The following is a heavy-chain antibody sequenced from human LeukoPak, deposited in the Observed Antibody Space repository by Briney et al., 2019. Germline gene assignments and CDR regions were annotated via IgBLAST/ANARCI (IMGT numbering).Heavy chain of an antibody. CDR3: ARDPSPYGGNYYFDY. V-gene: IGHV1-46*01. Sequence: GASVKVSCKASGYTFTSYYMHWVRQAPGQGLEWMGIINPSGGSTSYAQKFQGRVTMTRDTSTSTVYMELSSRRSEDTAVYYCARDPSPYGGNYYFDYWGQGTLVTVSS. CDR2: INPSGGST. CDR1: GYTFTSYY. J-gene: IGHJ4*02. D-gene: IGHD4-23*01.